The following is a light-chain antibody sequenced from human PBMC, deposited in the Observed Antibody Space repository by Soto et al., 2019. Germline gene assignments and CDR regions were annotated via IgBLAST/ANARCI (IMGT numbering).Light chain of an antibody. V-gene: IGKV3-20*01. J-gene: IGKJ1*01. CDR1: QSVSSNY. Sequence: EIVLTQSPGTLSLSPGKRATLSCRASQSVSSNYLAWYQQKPGQAPRPLIYGASSRATGIPDRFSGSGAGTDFTLTISRLESEDFAVYYCQQYGSSPWTFGQGTKV. CDR3: QQYGSSPWT. CDR2: GAS.